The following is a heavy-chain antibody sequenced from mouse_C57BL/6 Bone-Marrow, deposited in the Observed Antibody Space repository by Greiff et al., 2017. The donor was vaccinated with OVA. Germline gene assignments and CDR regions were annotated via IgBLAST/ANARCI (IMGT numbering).Heavy chain of an antibody. V-gene: IGHV5-17*01. Sequence: EVMLVESGGGLVKPGGSLKLSCAASGFTFSDYGMHWVRQAPEKGLEWVAYISSSSSNIYYEDTVKGRFTISRDNAKNTLFLQMTSLRSEDTAMYYCAVYYGNYDAMDYWGQGTSVTVSS. CDR3: AVYYGNYDAMDY. D-gene: IGHD2-1*01. CDR1: GFTFSDYG. CDR2: ISSSSSNI. J-gene: IGHJ4*01.